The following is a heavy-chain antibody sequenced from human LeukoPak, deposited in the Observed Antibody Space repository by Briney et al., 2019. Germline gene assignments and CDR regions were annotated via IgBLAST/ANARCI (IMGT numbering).Heavy chain of an antibody. CDR1: GFTFSSYA. D-gene: IGHD1-7*01. Sequence: PGRYLRLSCAASGFTFSSYAMHWLRQAPGKGLEWVAVISYDGSNKYYADSVKGRFTISRDNSKNTLYLQMNSLRAEDTAVYYCARDLTDTTNYWGQGTLVTVSS. CDR3: ARDLTDTTNY. J-gene: IGHJ4*02. V-gene: IGHV3-30-3*01. CDR2: ISYDGSNK.